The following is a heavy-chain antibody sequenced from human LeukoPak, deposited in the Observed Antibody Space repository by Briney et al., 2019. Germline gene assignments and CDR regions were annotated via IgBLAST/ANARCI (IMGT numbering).Heavy chain of an antibody. CDR1: LGSILITNNY. D-gene: IGHD1-14*01. V-gene: IGHV4-39*01. J-gene: IGHJ4*02. CDR2: VPQRGTP. Sequence: SETLSLPHTVSLGSILITNNYCGSVRQPPGDRHELILTVPQRGTPYYNPSRKTQPSMTINTSNNQFSLNLSSVTAADTAVYFCASLDNDHTPDYWGQGTLVTFSS. CDR3: ASLDNDHTPDY.